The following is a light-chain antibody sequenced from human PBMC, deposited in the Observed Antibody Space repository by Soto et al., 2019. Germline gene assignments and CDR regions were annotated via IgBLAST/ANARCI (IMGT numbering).Light chain of an antibody. CDR1: QSVSSN. V-gene: IGKV3D-15*01. Sequence: EIVMTQSPATLSVSPGERATLSCRASQSVSSNLAWYQQKPGQAPRLLIYGASTRATGIPARFSGSGSGTEFTLTISGLQSEDFGVYYCQQYYSWRTFGQGTKVDIK. CDR2: GAS. CDR3: QQYYSWRT. J-gene: IGKJ1*01.